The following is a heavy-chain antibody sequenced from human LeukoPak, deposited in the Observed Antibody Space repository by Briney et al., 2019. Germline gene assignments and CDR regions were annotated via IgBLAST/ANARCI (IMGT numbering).Heavy chain of an antibody. D-gene: IGHD6-13*01. J-gene: IGHJ4*02. CDR1: GYTFTDYY. Sequence: GASVKVSFKSSGYTFTDYYIHWVRQAPGQGLEWVGWINPDSGGTKYAHKFQGRVTMSRDTSISTAYMVLSTLRSDDPAVYYCARDRLAAAGTGGGGQGTLVIVSS. CDR2: INPDSGGT. V-gene: IGHV1-2*02. CDR3: ARDRLAAAGTGG.